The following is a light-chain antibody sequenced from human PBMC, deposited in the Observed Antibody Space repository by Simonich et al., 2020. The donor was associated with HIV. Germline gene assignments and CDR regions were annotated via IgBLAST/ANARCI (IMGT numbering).Light chain of an antibody. J-gene: IGKJ1*01. CDR3: QQYNNWPPWT. CDR1: QSVSRN. CDR2: GAS. Sequence: EIVMTQSPATLSVSPGERATLSCRPSQSVSRNLAWYRQRPGQAPRLLIYGASTRATGIPARFSGSGSGTEFTLTISSLQSEDFAVYYCQQYNNWPPWTFGQGTKVEIK. V-gene: IGKV3-15*01.